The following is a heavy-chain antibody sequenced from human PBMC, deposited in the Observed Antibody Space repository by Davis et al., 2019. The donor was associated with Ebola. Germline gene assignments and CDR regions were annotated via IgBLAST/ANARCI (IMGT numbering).Heavy chain of an antibody. CDR2: ISAYNGNT. J-gene: IGHJ6*02. CDR1: GYTFTSYG. D-gene: IGHD2-15*01. V-gene: IGHV1-18*01. CDR3: ARRLYCGGGSCYEYYYGMDV. Sequence: AASVKVSCKASGYTFTSYGISWVRQAPGQGLEWMGWISAYNGNTNYAQKLQGRVTMTTDTSTSTAYMELRSLRSDDTAVYYCARRLYCGGGSCYEYYYGMDVWGQGTTVTVSS.